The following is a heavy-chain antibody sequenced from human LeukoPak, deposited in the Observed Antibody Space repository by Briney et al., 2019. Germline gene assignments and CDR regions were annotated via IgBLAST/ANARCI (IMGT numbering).Heavy chain of an antibody. CDR1: EFTLCNYY. J-gene: IGHJ6*02. CDR2: VSNSGGDI. Sequence: GGSLRLSCAASEFTLCNYYIRWIPESPRGGLEWVSYVSNSGGDIYYGDSVKGRFTMSRDNAKNSVFLQMTSLRAEDTAVYYCARGHYGLDVWGQGTTVTVSS. V-gene: IGHV3-11*01. CDR3: ARGHYGLDV.